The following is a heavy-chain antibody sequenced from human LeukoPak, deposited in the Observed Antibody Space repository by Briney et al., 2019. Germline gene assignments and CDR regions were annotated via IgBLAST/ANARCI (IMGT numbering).Heavy chain of an antibody. V-gene: IGHV3-30*04. Sequence: GGSLRLSWAASDFPFIGYTMHWVRQAPGRGLEWVAGIPYDGSQNSYADSVKGRFSISRDNSKSALYLQLSSLRPEDTAVYYCAREGRFKAQHLFDYWGQGTMVTVSS. J-gene: IGHJ4*02. CDR3: AREGRFKAQHLFDY. D-gene: IGHD2-2*01. CDR2: IPYDGSQN. CDR1: DFPFIGYT.